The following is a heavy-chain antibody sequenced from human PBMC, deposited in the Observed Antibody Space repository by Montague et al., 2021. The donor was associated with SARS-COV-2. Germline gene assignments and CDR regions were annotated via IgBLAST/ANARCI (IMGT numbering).Heavy chain of an antibody. J-gene: IGHJ6*02. CDR2: IYYSGNT. CDR1: GGSISSYN. D-gene: IGHD5-24*01. Sequence: SETLSLTCTVSGGSISSYNWSWIRQPPGKGLECIGYIYYSGNTNYNPSLKSRVTISVDASKSQFSLKLSSVTAADTAVYYCAGLQGDGSLYGMDVWGQRTTVTVSS. V-gene: IGHV4-59*01. CDR3: AGLQGDGSLYGMDV.